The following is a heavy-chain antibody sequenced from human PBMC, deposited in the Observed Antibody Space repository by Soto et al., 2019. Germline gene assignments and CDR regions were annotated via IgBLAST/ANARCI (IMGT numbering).Heavy chain of an antibody. J-gene: IGHJ4*02. CDR2: IIPIFGAT. CDR3: ARGVHYDSSGYYYFY. V-gene: IGHV1-69*13. CDR1: GGTFSNYA. Sequence: ASVKVSCKASGGTFSNYAIDWVRQAPGQGLEWMGGIIPIFGATNYAQKFQGRITITADESTSTAYMELRSLRSEDTAVYYCARGVHYDSSGYYYFYWGQGTLVTVSS. D-gene: IGHD3-22*01.